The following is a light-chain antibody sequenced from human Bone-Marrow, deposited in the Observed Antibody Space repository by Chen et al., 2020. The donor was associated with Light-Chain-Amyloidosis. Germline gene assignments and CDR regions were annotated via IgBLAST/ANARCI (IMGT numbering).Light chain of an antibody. J-gene: IGKJ1*01. CDR2: KAS. V-gene: IGKV2-30*01. CDR1: QSLVYSDGNSY. Sequence: DVVLTQSPLSLPVTLGQPASISCRSSQSLVYSDGNSYLNWFKQRPGQSPRRLINKASTRDSGVPARISARGSGTDFTIMISRVEADEVGVYYWMQGTHWSWTFGQGTKVEI. CDR3: MQGTHWSWT.